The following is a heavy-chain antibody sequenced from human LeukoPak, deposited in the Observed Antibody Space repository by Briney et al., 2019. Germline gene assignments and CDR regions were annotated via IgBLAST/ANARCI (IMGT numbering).Heavy chain of an antibody. CDR3: ARVSRGYSRGATYYYYGMDV. CDR1: GFTFSSYA. D-gene: IGHD3-22*01. J-gene: IGHJ6*02. V-gene: IGHV3-23*01. CDR2: ISGSGGST. Sequence: GGSLRLSCAASGFTFSSYAMSWVRQAPGKGLEWVSAISGSGGSTYYADSVKGRFTTSRDNSKNTLFLQMNSLRVEDTAVYYCARVSRGYSRGATYYYYGMDVWGLGTTVTVSS.